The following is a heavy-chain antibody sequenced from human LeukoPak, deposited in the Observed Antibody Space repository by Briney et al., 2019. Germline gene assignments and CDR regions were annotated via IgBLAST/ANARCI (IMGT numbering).Heavy chain of an antibody. CDR1: GGSISSSTYY. CDR2: IYYSGST. D-gene: IGHD3-3*01. Sequence: PSETLALTCTVSGGSISSSTYYWGWIRQPPGKGLEWIGTIYYSGSTFYSPSLKSRVTISIDTSKNQFSLKLSSVTAADTALYYCARHPSFDWFGPWGQGTLVTVSS. J-gene: IGHJ5*02. CDR3: ARHPSFDWFGP. V-gene: IGHV4-39*01.